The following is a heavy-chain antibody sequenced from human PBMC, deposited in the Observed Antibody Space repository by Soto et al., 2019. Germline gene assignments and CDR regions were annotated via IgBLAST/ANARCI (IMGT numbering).Heavy chain of an antibody. CDR2: IIPMFGTA. CDR3: ASGLQLWLRRINNGYSG. D-gene: IGHD5-12*01. J-gene: IGHJ4*02. Sequence: QVQLVQSGDEVKKPESSVKVSCKAPGGTFSTYAISWVRQAPGQILEWMGGIIPMFGTANYAQRFQDRVTITADESTNTVYMELSSLRSEDTAVYFCASGLQLWLRRINNGYSGWGQGTLVTVSS. CDR1: GGTFSTYA. V-gene: IGHV1-69*12.